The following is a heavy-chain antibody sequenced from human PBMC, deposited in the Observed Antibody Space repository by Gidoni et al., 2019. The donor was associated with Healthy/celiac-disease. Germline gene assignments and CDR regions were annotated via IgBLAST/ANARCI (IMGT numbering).Heavy chain of an antibody. Sequence: TNYNPSLKSRVTISVDTSKNQFSLKLSSVTAADTAVYYCARDPYGSGPRDWGQGTLVTVSS. D-gene: IGHD1-26*01. V-gene: IGHV4-59*01. CDR3: ARDPYGSGPRD. CDR2: T. J-gene: IGHJ4*02.